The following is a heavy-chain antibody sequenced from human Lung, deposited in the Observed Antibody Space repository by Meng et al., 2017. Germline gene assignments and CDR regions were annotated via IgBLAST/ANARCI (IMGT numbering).Heavy chain of an antibody. CDR3: ARGTPGRSYSDY. V-gene: IGHV1-18*01. J-gene: IGHJ4*02. CDR1: DYTFTGYG. CDR2: LGAHDGDT. Sequence: QVQPVQSGPEVKKPVVAVKVSCKASDYTFTGYGVSWVRQAPGQGLEWMAWLGAHDGDTSHAPKFQGRVTVSADRPTATAYMELRSLRSDDTAVYYCARGTPGRSYSDYWGQGTLVTVSS. D-gene: IGHD3-10*01.